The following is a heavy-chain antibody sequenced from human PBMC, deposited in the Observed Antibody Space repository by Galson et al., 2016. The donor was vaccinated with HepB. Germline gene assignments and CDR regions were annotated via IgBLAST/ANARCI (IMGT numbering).Heavy chain of an antibody. V-gene: IGHV3-30*04. CDR3: ARAEGQRWLQLLVGY. J-gene: IGHJ4*02. Sequence: SLRLSCAASGFPFSFYAMHWVRQAPGKGLEWVAITSYDGSNKHYADSVRGRFTISRDNSRNTLYLQMNTLRAEDTAVYYCARAEGQRWLQLLVGYWGQGTLVTVSS. CDR2: TSYDGSNK. D-gene: IGHD5-24*01. CDR1: GFPFSFYA.